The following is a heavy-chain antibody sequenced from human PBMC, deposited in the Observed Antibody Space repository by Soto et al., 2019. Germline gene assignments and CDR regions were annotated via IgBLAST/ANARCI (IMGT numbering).Heavy chain of an antibody. Sequence: EVQLLESGGALVQPGGSLRLSCAASGFTFSSYSMTWVRQAPGKGLEWVSTRGSGDDTHYADSVRGRFTISRDNSKNTLFLQMNSLKVEDTAVYYWAKGGWGSPVDYWGQGTLVTVSS. V-gene: IGHV3-23*01. CDR2: TRGSGDDT. CDR3: AKGGWGSPVDY. CDR1: GFTFSSYS. D-gene: IGHD3-16*01. J-gene: IGHJ4*02.